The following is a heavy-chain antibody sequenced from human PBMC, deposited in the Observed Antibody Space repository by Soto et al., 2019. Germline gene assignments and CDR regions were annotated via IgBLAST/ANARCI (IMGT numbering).Heavy chain of an antibody. CDR1: GFTFITYG. D-gene: IGHD3-10*01. CDR3: ARDLVAVNYGSADFDY. V-gene: IGHV3-33*01. J-gene: IGHJ4*02. CDR2: IWYDGSNQ. Sequence: PWGSLRLSCAPSGFTFITYGIHCFRHSPFKWLEWVAVIWYDGSNQYYADSVKGRFTISRDNSKNVLYLQMNSLRAEDTAVYYCARDLVAVNYGSADFDYWGQGTPVTVS.